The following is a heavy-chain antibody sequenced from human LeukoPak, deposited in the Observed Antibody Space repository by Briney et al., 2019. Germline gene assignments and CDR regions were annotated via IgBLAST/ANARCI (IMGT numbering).Heavy chain of an antibody. CDR2: ISPNSGGT. D-gene: IGHD5-18*01. J-gene: IGHJ6*03. CDR3: AGDTAMVPDKLGTYYYYMDV. V-gene: IGHV1-2*02. CDR1: GYTFTGYY. Sequence: ASVKVSCKASGYTFTGYYMHWVRQAPGQGLEWMGWISPNSGGTNYAQKFQGRVTMTRDTSISTAYMELSRLRSDDTAVYYCAGDTAMVPDKLGTYYYYMDVWGKGTTVTVSS.